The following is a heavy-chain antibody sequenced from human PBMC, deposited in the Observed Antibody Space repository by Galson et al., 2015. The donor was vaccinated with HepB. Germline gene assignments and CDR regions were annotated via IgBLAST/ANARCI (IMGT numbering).Heavy chain of an antibody. D-gene: IGHD3-10*01. CDR1: GYTFTSYA. Sequence: SVKVSCKASGYTFTSYAMNWVRQAPGQGLEWMGWINTNTGKPTYAQGFTGRFVFSLDTSVSTAYLQISSLKAVDTAVYYCARVSTMVRGVMGLYYYYGMDVWLQGTTVTVSS. CDR2: INTNTGKP. J-gene: IGHJ6*02. V-gene: IGHV7-4-1*02. CDR3: ARVSTMVRGVMGLYYYYGMDV.